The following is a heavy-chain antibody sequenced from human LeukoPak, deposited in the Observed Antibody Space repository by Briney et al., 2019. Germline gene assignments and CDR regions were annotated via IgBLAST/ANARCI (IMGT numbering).Heavy chain of an antibody. V-gene: IGHV1-8*03. D-gene: IGHD5-18*01. CDR2: MNPNSGNT. J-gene: IGHJ3*02. CDR3: ARGVFTAMVKAFDI. CDR1: GYTFTSYD. Sequence: ASVKVSCKASGYTFTSYDINWVRQATGQGLEWMGWMNPNSGNTGYAQKFQGRVAITRNTSISTAYMELSSLRSEDTAVYYCARGVFTAMVKAFDIWGQGTMVTVSS.